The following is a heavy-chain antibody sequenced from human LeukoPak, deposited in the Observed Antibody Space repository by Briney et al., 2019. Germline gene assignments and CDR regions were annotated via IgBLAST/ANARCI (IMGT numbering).Heavy chain of an antibody. CDR3: ARDLSFYGSGSYYFDY. V-gene: IGHV1-2*02. J-gene: IGHJ4*02. CDR1: GYTFTGYY. Sequence: ASVKVSCKASGYTFTGYYMHWVRQAPGQGLEWMGWINPSSGGTNYAQKFQGRVTMTRDTSISTAYMELSRLRSDDTAVYYCARDLSFYGSGSYYFDYWGQGTLVTVSS. CDR2: INPSSGGT. D-gene: IGHD3-10*01.